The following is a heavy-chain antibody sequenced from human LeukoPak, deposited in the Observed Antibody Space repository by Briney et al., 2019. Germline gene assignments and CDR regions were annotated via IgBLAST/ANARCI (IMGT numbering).Heavy chain of an antibody. J-gene: IGHJ5*02. D-gene: IGHD3-10*01. V-gene: IGHV4-4*02. CDR3: AREYYSGSNWFDP. Sequence: PGGSLRLSCAASGFTFSSYWMSWVRQAPGKGLEWIGEIYHSGSTNYNPSLKSRVTISVDKSKNQFSLKLSSVTAADTAVYYCAREYYSGSNWFDPWGQGTLVTVSS. CDR2: IYHSGST. CDR1: GFTFSSYW.